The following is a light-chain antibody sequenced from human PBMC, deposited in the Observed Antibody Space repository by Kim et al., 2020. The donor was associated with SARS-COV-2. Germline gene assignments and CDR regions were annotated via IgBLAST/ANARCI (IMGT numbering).Light chain of an antibody. CDR3: QQYDNWPLWT. V-gene: IGKV3D-15*01. CDR2: RAS. CDR1: QSITRS. Sequence: VSLGERATLSGRASQSITRSLAWYQHRPGQAPRLLIYRASTRATGIPARFSGGGSGTEFTLTISSLQSEDFAVYYCQQYDNWPLWTFGPGTKLEI. J-gene: IGKJ2*01.